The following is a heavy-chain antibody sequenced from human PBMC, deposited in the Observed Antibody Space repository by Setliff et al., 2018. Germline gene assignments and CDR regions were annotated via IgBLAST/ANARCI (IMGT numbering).Heavy chain of an antibody. D-gene: IGHD3-10*01. V-gene: IGHV1-18*01. Sequence: AASVKVSCKASGYTFTDFGINWVRQAPGQGLEWMGWVSPNTGNTYSTQKFQGRVTLTTDTSTNTVYLEVTSLRSEDTAVYYCARAGMASINRKGVFEYWGQGTLVTVSS. CDR2: VSPNTGNT. CDR3: ARAGMASINRKGVFEY. CDR1: GYTFTDFG. J-gene: IGHJ4*02.